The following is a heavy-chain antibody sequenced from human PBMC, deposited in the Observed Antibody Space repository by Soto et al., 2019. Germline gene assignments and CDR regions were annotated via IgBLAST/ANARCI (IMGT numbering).Heavy chain of an antibody. CDR1: GGSIRSYY. J-gene: IGHJ4*02. D-gene: IGHD6-19*01. CDR2: IFYIGST. V-gene: IGHV4-59*08. CDR3: ARRYSSGFDF. Sequence: QVQLQESGPGLVKPSETLSLTCTVSGGSIRSYYWSWIRQPPGKGLEWIGYIFYIGSTNYNPSLKSRVTISVDTSKNQFSLKLSSVTAADTAVYYCARRYSSGFDFWGQGTLVTVSS.